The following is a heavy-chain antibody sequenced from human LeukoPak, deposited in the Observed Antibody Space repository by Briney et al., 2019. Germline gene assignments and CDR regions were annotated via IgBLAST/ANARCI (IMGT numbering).Heavy chain of an antibody. J-gene: IGHJ4*02. CDR3: ARDQGRIAAAGNYLSSGH. CDR2: ISSDGSSM. V-gene: IGHV3-30-3*01. CDR1: GFTFTGYT. D-gene: IGHD6-13*01. Sequence: QSGGSLRLSCAASGFTFTGYTMHWVRQAPGKGLEWVAVISSDGSSMYYADSVKGRFTISRDNSKNTLYLQMNSLRTEDTAVYYCARDQGRIAAAGNYLSSGHWGQGTLVTVSS.